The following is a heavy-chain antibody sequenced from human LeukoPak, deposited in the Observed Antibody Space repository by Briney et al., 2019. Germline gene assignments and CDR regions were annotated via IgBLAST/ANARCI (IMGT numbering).Heavy chain of an antibody. D-gene: IGHD1-26*01. Sequence: GSSAKVSCKASGGTFSSSAISWVRQAPGQGLEWMGRIIPLFGIANYAQKFRGRVTITADKSTSTAYMELSSLRSEDTAVYYCARVEGLGATTVGFDYWGQGTLVTVSS. CDR2: IIPLFGIA. CDR1: GGTFSSSA. V-gene: IGHV1-69*04. J-gene: IGHJ4*02. CDR3: ARVEGLGATTVGFDY.